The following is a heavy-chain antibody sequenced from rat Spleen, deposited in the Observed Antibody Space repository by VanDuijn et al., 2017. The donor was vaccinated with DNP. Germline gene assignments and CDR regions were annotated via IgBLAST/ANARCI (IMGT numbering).Heavy chain of an antibody. V-gene: IGHV3-1*01. D-gene: IGHD1-1*01. CDR1: GFSITSNY. Sequence: EVQLRESGPGLVKPSQSLSLTCSVTGFSITSNYWAWIRKLPGNKMEWIGYINYSGSTGYNPSLKSRISITRDTSKNQFFLQVNSVISEDTATYYCARSGYSSGGSWFAYWGQGTLVAVSS. CDR2: INYSGST. J-gene: IGHJ3*01. CDR3: ARSGYSSGGSWFAY.